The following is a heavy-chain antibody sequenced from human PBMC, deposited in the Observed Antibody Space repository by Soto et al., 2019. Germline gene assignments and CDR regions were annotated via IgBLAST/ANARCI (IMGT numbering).Heavy chain of an antibody. D-gene: IGHD6-6*01. J-gene: IGHJ6*02. CDR3: ARSRSSSSMGLPYYYYGMDV. Sequence: QVQLVQSGAEVKKPGSSVKVSCKASGGTFSSYAISWVRQAPGQGLEWMGGIIPIFGTANYAQKFQGRVTITADESTSTAYMELSSLRSEDTVVYYCARSRSSSSMGLPYYYYGMDVWGQGTTVTVSS. CDR1: GGTFSSYA. CDR2: IIPIFGTA. V-gene: IGHV1-69*01.